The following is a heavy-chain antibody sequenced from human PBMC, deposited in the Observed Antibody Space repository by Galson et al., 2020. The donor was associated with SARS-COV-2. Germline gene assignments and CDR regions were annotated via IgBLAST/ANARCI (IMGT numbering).Heavy chain of an antibody. V-gene: IGHV4-34*01. CDR1: GGSFSGYY. J-gene: IGHJ4*02. CDR2: INHSGST. Sequence: SETLSLTCAVYGGSFSGYYWSWIRQPPGKGLEWIGEINHSGSTNYNPSLKSRVTISVDTSKNQFSLKLSSVTAADTAVYYCARGRNTNKWIQLWLPFDYWGQGTLVTVSS. CDR3: ARGRNTNKWIQLWLPFDY. D-gene: IGHD5-18*01.